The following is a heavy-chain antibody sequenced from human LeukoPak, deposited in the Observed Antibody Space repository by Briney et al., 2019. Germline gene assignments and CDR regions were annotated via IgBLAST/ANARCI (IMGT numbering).Heavy chain of an antibody. Sequence: GGSLRLSCAASGFTFSSFWMSWVRQAPGKGLEWVANIKQDGSEKFYVDSVEGRFTVSRGNAENSLYLQMNSLRAEDTAVYYCARGYCSGGSCFSSTGNFDLWGRGTLVTVSS. V-gene: IGHV3-7*04. CDR2: IKQDGSEK. J-gene: IGHJ2*01. D-gene: IGHD2-15*01. CDR1: GFTFSSFW. CDR3: ARGYCSGGSCFSSTGNFDL.